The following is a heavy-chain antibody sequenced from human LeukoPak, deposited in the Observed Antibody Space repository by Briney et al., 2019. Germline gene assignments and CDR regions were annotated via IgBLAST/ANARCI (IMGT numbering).Heavy chain of an antibody. CDR1: GYTFTSYG. D-gene: IGHD3/OR15-3a*01. CDR3: ARGFPGLTPFDY. V-gene: IGHV1-18*01. J-gene: IGHJ4*02. CDR2: ISAYNGNT. Sequence: ASVKVSCKASGYTFTSYGISWVRLAPGQGPEWMGWISAYNGNTNYAQKLQGRVTMTTDTSTSTAYMELRSLRSDDTAVYYCARGFPGLTPFDYWGQGTLVTVSS.